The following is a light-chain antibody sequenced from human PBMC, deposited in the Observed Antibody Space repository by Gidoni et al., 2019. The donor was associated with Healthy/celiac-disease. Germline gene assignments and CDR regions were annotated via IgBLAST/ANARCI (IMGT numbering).Light chain of an antibody. CDR3: MQALQTPPT. J-gene: IGKJ1*01. CDR2: LGS. Sequence: DIVMTQSPLSLPVTPGEPASIPCRSSQSLQHSNGYNYLDWYLQKPGQSPQLLIYLGSNRASGVPDRFSGSGSGTDFTLKISRVEAEDVGVYYCMQALQTPPTFGQGTKVEIK. V-gene: IGKV2-28*01. CDR1: QSLQHSNGYNY.